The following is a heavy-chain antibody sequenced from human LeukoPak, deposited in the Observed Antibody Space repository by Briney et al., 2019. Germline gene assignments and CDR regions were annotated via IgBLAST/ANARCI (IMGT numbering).Heavy chain of an antibody. CDR2: INPNSGGT. CDR1: GYTFTGYY. CDR3: ARGSSGYSYGYWFDP. V-gene: IGHV1-2*02. Sequence: GASVKVSCKASGYTFTGYYMHWVRQAPGQGLEWMGWINPNSGGTNYAQKFQGRVTMTRDTSISTAYMELSRLRSDDTAVYYCARGSSGYSYGYWFDPWGQGTLVTVTS. D-gene: IGHD5-18*01. J-gene: IGHJ5*02.